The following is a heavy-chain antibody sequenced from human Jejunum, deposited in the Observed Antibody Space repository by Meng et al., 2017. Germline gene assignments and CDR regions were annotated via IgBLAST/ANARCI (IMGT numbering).Heavy chain of an antibody. D-gene: IGHD2-8*02. CDR1: GFTFSSHA. CDR2: ISFDGSYT. V-gene: IGHV3-30*01. CDR3: ARDYGWLHNFEC. J-gene: IGHJ4*02. Sequence: GQLVGAGGGVVQPGGSLRLSCASSGFTFSSHAMHWVRQAPGKGLEWVAVISFDGSYTHYADSVKGRFTISRDNSKNTLYLQMNTLRTEDTAVYFCARDYGWLHNFECWGQGTLVTVSS.